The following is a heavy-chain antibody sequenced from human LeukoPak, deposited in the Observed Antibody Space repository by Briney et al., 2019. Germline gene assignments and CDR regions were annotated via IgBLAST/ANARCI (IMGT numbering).Heavy chain of an antibody. CDR3: TKDEGGEVAINKD. Sequence: GGSLRLSCAASGFTFSSYAMSWVRQAPGKGLEWVSAISGSGGSTYYADSVKGRFTISRDNSKNTLYLQMNSLRAEDTAVYYCTKDEGGEVAINKDWGQGTLVTVSS. V-gene: IGHV3-23*01. CDR1: GFTFSSYA. D-gene: IGHD3-10*01. J-gene: IGHJ4*02. CDR2: ISGSGGST.